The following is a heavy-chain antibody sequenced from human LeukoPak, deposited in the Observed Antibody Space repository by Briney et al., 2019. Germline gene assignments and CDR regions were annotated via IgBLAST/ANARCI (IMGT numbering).Heavy chain of an antibody. CDR3: ATLERYCSSTSCYGGIDY. Sequence: PSQTLSLTCTVSGGSISSGDYYWSWIRQPPRKGLEWIGYIYYSGSTYYNPSLKSRVTISVDTPKNQFSLKLSSVTAADTAVYYCATLERYCSSTSCYGGIDYWGQGTLVTVSS. D-gene: IGHD2-2*01. V-gene: IGHV4-30-4*01. CDR2: IYYSGST. CDR1: GGSISSGDYY. J-gene: IGHJ4*02.